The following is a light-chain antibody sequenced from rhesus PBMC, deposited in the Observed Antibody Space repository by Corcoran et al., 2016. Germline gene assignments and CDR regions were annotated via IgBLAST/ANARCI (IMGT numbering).Light chain of an antibody. J-gene: IGKJ3*01. CDR3: QQSSNLFT. CDR2: GAS. Sequence: ETVVTQSPATLSLFPGERATLPCRSSQSVVSYLAWYQQKPGQAPWLLTSGASSRATGIPDRFRGSGSATDFPLTISILEPEVVGVYCCQQSSNLFTFGPGTKLDIK. V-gene: IGKV3-24*04. CDR1: QSVVSY.